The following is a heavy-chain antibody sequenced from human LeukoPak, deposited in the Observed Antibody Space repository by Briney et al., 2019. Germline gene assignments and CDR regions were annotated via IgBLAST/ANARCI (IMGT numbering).Heavy chain of an antibody. CDR1: GFTFSSYT. Sequence: GGSLRLSCAASGFTFSSYTMNWGRQAPGGGLEWVSSISTTSSYIYYADSVKGRFTISRDNAKNSLYLQMNSLRAEDTAVYSCARSFRGHYDSSGYDYWGQGTLVTVSS. D-gene: IGHD3-22*01. J-gene: IGHJ4*02. V-gene: IGHV3-21*01. CDR3: ARSFRGHYDSSGYDY. CDR2: ISTTSSYI.